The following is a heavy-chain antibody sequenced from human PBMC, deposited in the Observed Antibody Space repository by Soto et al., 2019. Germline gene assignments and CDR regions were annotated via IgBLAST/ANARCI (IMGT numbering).Heavy chain of an antibody. CDR1: GFTFSSYD. D-gene: IGHD3-10*01. CDR2: IGTAGDP. CDR3: ARGSTDSYPGSRIFDF. V-gene: IGHV3-13*05. Sequence: ESGGGLVQPGGSLRLSCAASGFTFSSYDMHWVRQATGKGLEWVSAIGTAGDPYYPGSVKGRFTISRDNSKNTLYLQMSSLRAEDSAVYYCARGSTDSYPGSRIFDFWGRGTLVTVSS. J-gene: IGHJ4*02.